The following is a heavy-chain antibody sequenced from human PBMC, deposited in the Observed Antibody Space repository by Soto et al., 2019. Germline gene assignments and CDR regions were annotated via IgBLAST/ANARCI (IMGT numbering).Heavy chain of an antibody. CDR3: AGGGSGYCAN. D-gene: IGHD3-22*01. V-gene: IGHV3-74*01. J-gene: IGHJ4*02. Sequence: EVQLVESGGDFVQPGGSLRLSCAASGFTFSTYWLHWVRQAPGKGLLWVSRIKTDGTYATYADSVKGRFTISRDNAKNTLYLQMNRRRVEDAAVYYCAGGGSGYCANWGQGTLVTVSS. CDR1: GFTFSTYW. CDR2: IKTDGTYA.